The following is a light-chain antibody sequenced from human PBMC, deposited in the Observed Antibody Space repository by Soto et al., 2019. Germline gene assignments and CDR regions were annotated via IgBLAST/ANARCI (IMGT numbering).Light chain of an antibody. CDR3: HQYGNSPGT. CDR1: QSVRSNY. V-gene: IGKV3-20*01. Sequence: EIVLTQSPGTLSLSPGERATLSCRASQSVRSNYLAWYQQKPGQAPSLLIYGASTRATGIPARFSGSGSGTDFTLTITRLEPEDFAVYYCHQYGNSPGTFGQGTKLEIK. CDR2: GAS. J-gene: IGKJ2*01.